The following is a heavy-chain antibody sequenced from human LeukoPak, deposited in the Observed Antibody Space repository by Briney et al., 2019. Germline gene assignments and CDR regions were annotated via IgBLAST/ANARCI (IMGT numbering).Heavy chain of an antibody. J-gene: IGHJ4*02. Sequence: ASVKVSCKASGYTFTGYYMHWVRQAPGQGLEWMGGFDPEDGETIYAQKFQGRVTMTEDTSTDTAYMELSSLRSEDTAVYYCATAFYYFDYWGQGTLVTVSS. CDR1: GYTFTGYY. D-gene: IGHD2/OR15-2a*01. CDR3: ATAFYYFDY. V-gene: IGHV1-24*01. CDR2: FDPEDGET.